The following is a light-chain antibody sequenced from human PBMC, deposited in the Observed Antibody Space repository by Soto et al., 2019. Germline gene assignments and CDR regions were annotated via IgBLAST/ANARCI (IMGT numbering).Light chain of an antibody. Sequence: EIVLTQSPGTLSLSPGERATLSCRASQSVSSSYLAWYQQKPGQAPRLLIYGASSRATGIPDRFSGSGSGTDFTLTIIRLEPEDFAVYYCQQDGSSPITFGQGTRLEMK. CDR1: QSVSSSY. CDR3: QQDGSSPIT. V-gene: IGKV3-20*01. CDR2: GAS. J-gene: IGKJ5*01.